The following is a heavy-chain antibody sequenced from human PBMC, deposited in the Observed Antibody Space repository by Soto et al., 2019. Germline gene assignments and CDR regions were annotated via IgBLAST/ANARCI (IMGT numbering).Heavy chain of an antibody. CDR2: ISAYNGNT. V-gene: IGHV1-18*01. D-gene: IGHD3-16*01. Sequence: QVQLVQSGAEVKKPGASVKVSCKASGYTFTNYGISWVRQAPGQGLEWMGWISAYNGNTNYAQKLQGRDTMTTDTSTSTAYMELRSLRSDDTAVYYCARDGALGENYYYYGMDVWGQGTTVTVS. CDR3: ARDGALGENYYYYGMDV. CDR1: GYTFTNYG. J-gene: IGHJ6*02.